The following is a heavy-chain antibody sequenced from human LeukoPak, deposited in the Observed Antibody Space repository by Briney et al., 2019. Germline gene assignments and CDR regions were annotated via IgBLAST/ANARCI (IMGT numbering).Heavy chain of an antibody. Sequence: ASVKVSCKASGYTFTSYDINWVRQATGQGLGWMGWMNPNSGNTGYAQKFQGRVTITRNTSISTAYMELSSLRSEDTAVYYCARVAAAAHNDYWGQGTLVTVSS. CDR3: ARVAAAAHNDY. D-gene: IGHD6-13*01. CDR1: GYTFTSYD. J-gene: IGHJ4*02. CDR2: MNPNSGNT. V-gene: IGHV1-8*03.